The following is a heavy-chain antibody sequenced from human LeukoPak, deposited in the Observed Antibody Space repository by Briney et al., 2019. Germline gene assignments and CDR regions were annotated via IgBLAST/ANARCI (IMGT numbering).Heavy chain of an antibody. CDR2: IYSGGST. Sequence: QAGGSLRLSCAASGFTVSSNYMSWVRQAPGKGLEWVSVIYSGGSTYYADSVKGRFTISRDNSKNTLYLQMNSLRAEDTAVYYCVRGGYCGSSICYSLNAFDIWGQGTTVTVSA. J-gene: IGHJ3*02. D-gene: IGHD2-2*01. CDR1: GFTVSSNY. V-gene: IGHV3-53*01. CDR3: VRGGYCGSSICYSLNAFDI.